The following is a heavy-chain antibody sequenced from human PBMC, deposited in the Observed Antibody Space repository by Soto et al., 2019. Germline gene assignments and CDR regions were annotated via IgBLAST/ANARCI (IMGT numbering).Heavy chain of an antibody. CDR1: GGNISSYY. D-gene: IGHD5-12*01. J-gene: IGHJ3*02. CDR3: ARDGYNYGAFDI. V-gene: IGHV4-59*01. Sequence: SETMSLTCTVAGGNISSYYWSWIRKPPGKGLEWIGYVFYTGNSNYNPSLKSRVTVSVDTSKTQFSLKLTSVTAADTAMYYCARDGYNYGAFDIWGQGTMVTVSS. CDR2: VFYTGNS.